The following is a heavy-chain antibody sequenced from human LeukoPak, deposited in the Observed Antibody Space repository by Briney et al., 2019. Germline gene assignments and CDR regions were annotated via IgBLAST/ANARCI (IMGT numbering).Heavy chain of an antibody. CDR2: IIPIFGTA. D-gene: IGHD6-13*01. CDR3: ARGGFTYSSSWYGHY. V-gene: IGHV1-69*05. Sequence: GASVKVSCKASGGTFSSYAISWVRQAPGQGLEWMGGIIPIFGTANYAQKFQGRVTITRNTSISTAYMELSSLRSEDTVVYYCARGGFTYSSSWYGHYWGQGTLVTVSS. J-gene: IGHJ4*02. CDR1: GGTFSSYA.